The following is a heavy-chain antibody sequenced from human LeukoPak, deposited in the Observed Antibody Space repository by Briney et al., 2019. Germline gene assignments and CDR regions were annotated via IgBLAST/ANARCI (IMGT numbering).Heavy chain of an antibody. J-gene: IGHJ4*02. CDR2: IKQDGRDK. CDR3: VRYFTAVAPTLRLDY. V-gene: IGHV3-7*03. D-gene: IGHD6-19*01. CDR1: GFTFGKYW. Sequence: AGGSLRLSCVASGFTFGKYWMNWVRQVPGKGLEWVATIKQDGRDKYYVDSVKGRFTISRDDAKNSLYLQMNSLRVEDTAVYHCVRYFTAVAPTLRLDYWGQGTLVTVSS.